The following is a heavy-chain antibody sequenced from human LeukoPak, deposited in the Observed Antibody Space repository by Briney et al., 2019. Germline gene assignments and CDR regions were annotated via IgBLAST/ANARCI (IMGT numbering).Heavy chain of an antibody. CDR3: ARDIASGSGKYYFDY. J-gene: IGHJ4*02. Sequence: SSETLSLTCTVSSGSISTSNYYWGWVRQPPGKALEWIGNIFYSGSTYYSPSLKSRVTISLDTSRNQFSLKLNSVTAADTAVYYCARDIASGSGKYYFDYWGQGTLVTVSS. CDR2: IFYSGST. CDR1: SGSISTSNYY. V-gene: IGHV4-39*07. D-gene: IGHD3-10*01.